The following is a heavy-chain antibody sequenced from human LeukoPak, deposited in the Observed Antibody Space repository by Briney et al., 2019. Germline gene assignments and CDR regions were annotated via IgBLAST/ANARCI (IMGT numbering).Heavy chain of an antibody. D-gene: IGHD3-22*01. CDR3: ARGDDSSGYYYSDFLDY. CDR2: IYYSGST. J-gene: IGHJ4*02. CDR1: GGSISSGGYY. Sequence: SETLSLTCTVSGGSISSGGYYWSWIRQHPGKGLEWIGYIYYSGSTYYNPSLKSRVTISVDTSKNQFSLKLSSVTAADTAVYYCARGDDSSGYYYSDFLDYWGQGTLVTVSS. V-gene: IGHV4-31*03.